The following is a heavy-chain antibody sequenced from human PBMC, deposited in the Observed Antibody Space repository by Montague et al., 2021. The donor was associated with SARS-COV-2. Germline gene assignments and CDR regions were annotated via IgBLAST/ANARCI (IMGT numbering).Heavy chain of an antibody. CDR3: ARAGSGSYLFYYYYGMDV. J-gene: IGHJ6*02. D-gene: IGHD3-10*01. V-gene: IGHV4-59*08. Sequence: SETLSLTCTVSGGSISSYYWSWIRQPPGKGLEWIGYIYYSGSTNYNPSLKSRVTISVDTSKNQFSLKLSSVTAADTAVYYCARAGSGSYLFYYYYGMDVWGQGTPVTVSS. CDR1: GGSISSYY. CDR2: IYYSGST.